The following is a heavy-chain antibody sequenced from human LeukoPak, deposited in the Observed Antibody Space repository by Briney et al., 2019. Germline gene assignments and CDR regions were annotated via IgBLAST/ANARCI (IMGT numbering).Heavy chain of an antibody. V-gene: IGHV4-39*01. CDR3: ARLLYYDVLAANYGLYFDS. Sequence: SETLSLTCTVAGGSISTGTYFWVWIRPPPGKGLEGIVSISHSGSTYYNPSLKSRATTSVDTSKNKFSLNLTSVTAADTALYFCARLLYYDVLAANYGLYFDSWGQGTLVTVSS. CDR1: GGSISTGTYF. J-gene: IGHJ4*02. D-gene: IGHD3-9*01. CDR2: ISHSGST.